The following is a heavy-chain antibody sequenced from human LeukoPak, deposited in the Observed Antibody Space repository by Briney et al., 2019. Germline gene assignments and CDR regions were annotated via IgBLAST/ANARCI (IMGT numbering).Heavy chain of an antibody. J-gene: IGHJ1*01. D-gene: IGHD3-9*01. CDR2: ISYDGSNK. CDR3: ARDQNTSPLYYDILTGYQYFQH. CDR1: GFTFSSYA. Sequence: GGSLRLSCAASGFTFSSYAMHWVRQAPGKGLEWVAVISYDGSNKYYADSVKGLFTISRDNSKNTLYLQMNSLRAEDTAVYYCARDQNTSPLYYDILTGYQYFQHWGQGTLVTVSS. V-gene: IGHV3-30-3*01.